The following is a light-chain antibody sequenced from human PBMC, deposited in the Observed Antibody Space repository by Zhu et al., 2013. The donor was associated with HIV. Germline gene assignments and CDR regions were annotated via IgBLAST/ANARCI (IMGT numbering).Light chain of an antibody. CDR3: LQYNDYWT. CDR1: QGISSA. V-gene: IGKV1D-13*01. Sequence: AIQLTQSPSSLSASVGDRVTITCRASQGISSALAWYQQKPGKAPKLLIYDASSLESGVPSRFSGSGSGTEFTLIISNLQPEDFATYYCLQYNDYWTFGQGTKVEIK. J-gene: IGKJ1*01. CDR2: DAS.